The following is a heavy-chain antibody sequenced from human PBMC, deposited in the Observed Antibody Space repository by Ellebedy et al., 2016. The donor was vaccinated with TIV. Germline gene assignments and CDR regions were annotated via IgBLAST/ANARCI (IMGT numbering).Heavy chain of an antibody. V-gene: IGHV4-61*01. Sequence: GSLRLSCSVSGGSVSDRSYYWSWIRQSPGTGLDWIAYIYYSGSTNYNPSLKSRVTISVDRSKNQFSLRWTSVTTADTAVYYCATVVAARFGAFDIWGPGRLVTVSS. CDR1: GGSVSDRSYY. CDR3: ATVVAARFGAFDI. CDR2: IYYSGST. D-gene: IGHD2-15*01. J-gene: IGHJ3*02.